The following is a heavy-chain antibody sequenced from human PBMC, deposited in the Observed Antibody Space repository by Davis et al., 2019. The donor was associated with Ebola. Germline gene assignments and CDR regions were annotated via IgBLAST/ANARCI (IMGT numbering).Heavy chain of an antibody. CDR3: VKTYYDIWSGHSDQYFQH. D-gene: IGHD3-3*01. CDR2: IYKSGIT. V-gene: IGHV4-61*01. Sequence: SETLSLTCNVSGGSVSSGYYYWSWIRQPPGKGLEWIGYIYKSGITYYNPSLKSRVTISVDTSKNQFSLKLSSVTAADTAVYYCVKTYYDIWSGHSDQYFQHWGPGTLVTVSS. CDR1: GGSVSSGYYY. J-gene: IGHJ1*01.